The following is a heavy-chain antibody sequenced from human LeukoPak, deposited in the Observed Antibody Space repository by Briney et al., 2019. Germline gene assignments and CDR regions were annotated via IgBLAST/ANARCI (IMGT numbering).Heavy chain of an antibody. CDR2: IYYSGST. CDR1: GGSISSSSYY. D-gene: IGHD3-10*01. V-gene: IGHV4-39*01. CDR3: ARRRRGILWSGELLYPTEEYGMDV. J-gene: IGHJ6*02. Sequence: SETLSLTCTVSGGSISSSSYYWGWIRQPPGKGLEWIGSIYYSGSTYYNPSLKSRVTISADTSKNQFSLKLSSVTAADTAVYYCARRRRGILWSGELLYPTEEYGMDVWGQGTTVTVSS.